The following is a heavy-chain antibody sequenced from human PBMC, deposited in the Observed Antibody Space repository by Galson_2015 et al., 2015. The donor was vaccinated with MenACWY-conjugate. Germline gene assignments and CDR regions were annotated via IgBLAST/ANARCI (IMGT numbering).Heavy chain of an antibody. Sequence: SLRLSCAASAFTFSSFEMNWVRQAPGKGLEWVSYISSSGTTIYYSDSVKGRFTISRDNAKNSLYLQMNSLRAEDTAVYYCARQAVPSLTWGQGTLVTVSS. V-gene: IGHV3-48*03. CDR3: ARQAVPSLT. J-gene: IGHJ5*02. CDR2: ISSSGTTI. CDR1: AFTFSSFE. D-gene: IGHD6-19*01.